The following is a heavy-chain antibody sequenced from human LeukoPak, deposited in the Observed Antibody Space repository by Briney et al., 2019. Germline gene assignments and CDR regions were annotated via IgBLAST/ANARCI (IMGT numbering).Heavy chain of an antibody. CDR1: GGSFSGYY. CDR3: ARGYRTSIAARHYYYYYMDV. V-gene: IGHV4-34*01. D-gene: IGHD6-6*01. J-gene: IGHJ6*03. Sequence: PSETLSLTCAVYGGSFSGYYWSWIRQPPGKGLEWIGEINHSGSTNYNPSLKSRVTISVDTSKNQFSLKLSSVTAADTAVYYCARGYRTSIAARHYYYYYMDVWGKGTTVTVSS. CDR2: INHSGST.